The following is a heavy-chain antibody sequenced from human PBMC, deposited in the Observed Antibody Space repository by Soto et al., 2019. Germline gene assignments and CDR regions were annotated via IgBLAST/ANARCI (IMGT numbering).Heavy chain of an antibody. CDR3: ARDPDTTNKVDH. V-gene: IGHV3-11*01. D-gene: IGHD1-1*01. Sequence: QVQLVESGGGLVEPGGSLRLSCTASGFTFSDHYMSWIRQAPGKGLEWVSYISSSGSPLYYADSVKGRFTISRDNAKNSLYLQMSSLRAEDTALYYCARDPDTTNKVDHWGQGTQVTVSS. CDR1: GFTFSDHY. J-gene: IGHJ4*02. CDR2: ISSSGSPL.